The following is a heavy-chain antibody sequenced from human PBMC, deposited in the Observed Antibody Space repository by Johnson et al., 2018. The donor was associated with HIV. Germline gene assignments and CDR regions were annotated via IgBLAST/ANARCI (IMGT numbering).Heavy chain of an antibody. CDR2: IYSDGTT. Sequence: EVQLVESGGGLIQPGGSLRLSCAASGFSVRTNYMSWVRQAPGKGLEWVSVIYSDGTTSFAQSVKGRFSISRDVSKNILYLQMNSLRVEDTALYYCARDRLLWFRELWPHDAFDIWGQGTMVTVSS. J-gene: IGHJ3*02. CDR3: ARDRLLWFRELWPHDAFDI. CDR1: GFSVRTNY. V-gene: IGHV3-66*03. D-gene: IGHD3-10*01.